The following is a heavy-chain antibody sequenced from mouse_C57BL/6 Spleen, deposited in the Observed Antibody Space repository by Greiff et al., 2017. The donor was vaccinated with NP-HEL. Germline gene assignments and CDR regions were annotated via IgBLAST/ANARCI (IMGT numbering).Heavy chain of an antibody. V-gene: IGHV1-82*01. CDR1: GYAFSSSW. D-gene: IGHD1-1*01. CDR2: IYPGDGDT. CDR3: ARRGITTDAMDY. J-gene: IGHJ4*01. Sequence: QVQLQQSGPELVKPGASVKISCKASGYAFSSSWMNWVKQRPGKGLEWIGRIYPGDGDTNYNGKFKGKATLTADKSSSTAYMQLSSLTSEDSAVYCCARRGITTDAMDYWGQGTSVTVSS.